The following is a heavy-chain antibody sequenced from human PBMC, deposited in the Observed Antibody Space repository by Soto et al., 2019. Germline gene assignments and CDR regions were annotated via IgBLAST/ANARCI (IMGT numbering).Heavy chain of an antibody. D-gene: IGHD4-17*01. J-gene: IGHJ5*02. CDR1: GFTFSSYA. Sequence: VQLVESGGGVVQPGRSLRLSCAASGFTFSSYAMHWVRQAPGKGLEWVAVISYDGSNKYYADSVKGRFTISRDNSKNTLYLQMNSLRAEDTAVYYCARQDDYGGNWGFDPWGQGTLVTVSS. CDR3: ARQDDYGGNWGFDP. V-gene: IGHV3-30-3*01. CDR2: ISYDGSNK.